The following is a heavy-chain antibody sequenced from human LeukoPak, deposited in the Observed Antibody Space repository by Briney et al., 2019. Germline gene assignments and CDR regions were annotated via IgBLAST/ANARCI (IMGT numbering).Heavy chain of an antibody. CDR1: GITFSSYV. J-gene: IGHJ4*02. V-gene: IGHV3-23*01. D-gene: IGHD3-22*01. CDR3: TKDDADYYGSRAYYFPAD. CDR2: ISSTGGST. Sequence: PGGSLRLSCAVSGITFSSYVMRWVRQAPGKGLEWVSAISSTGGSTYYADSVKGRFTISRDNSKNTLYLQMNSLRAEDTALYYCTKDDADYYGSRAYYFPADWGQGTLVTVSS.